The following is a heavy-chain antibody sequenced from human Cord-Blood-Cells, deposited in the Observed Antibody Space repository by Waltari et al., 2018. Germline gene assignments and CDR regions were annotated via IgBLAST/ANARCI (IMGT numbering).Heavy chain of an antibody. D-gene: IGHD2-21*02. CDR3: ASLEVTMGDY. CDR2: NDTNSGGT. CDR1: GYTFTGYY. J-gene: IGHJ4*02. Sequence: QVQLVQSGAEVKKPGASVKVSCKASGYTFTGYYMHWVRQAPGQGLEWREWNDTNSGGTNYAKKCQGRVTITRDTSISTAYMELSRLRSDDTAVYYCASLEVTMGDYWGQGTLVTVSS. V-gene: IGHV1-2*02.